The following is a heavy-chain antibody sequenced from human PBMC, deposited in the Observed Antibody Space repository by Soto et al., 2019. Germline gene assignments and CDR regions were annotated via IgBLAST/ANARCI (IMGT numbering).Heavy chain of an antibody. CDR1: VDSVSSNSAA. CDR3: ARDRVLRFLEWSRGFDP. J-gene: IGHJ5*02. D-gene: IGHD3-3*01. Sequence: LSQTLSLTCAISVDSVSSNSAAWNWIRQSPSRGLEWLGRTYYRSKWYNDYAVSVKSRITINPDTSKNQFSLQLNSVTPEDTAVYYCARDRVLRFLEWSRGFDPWGQGTLVTVS. V-gene: IGHV6-1*01. CDR2: TYYRSKWYN.